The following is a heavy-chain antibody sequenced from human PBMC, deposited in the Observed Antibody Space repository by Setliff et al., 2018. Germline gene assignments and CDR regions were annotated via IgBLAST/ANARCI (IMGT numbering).Heavy chain of an antibody. Sequence: GASVKVSCKASGGTFSSYAISWVRQAPGQGLEWMGGIIPILGIANYAQRVQGRVTITADKSTSTAYMELSSLRSEDTAVYYCARDSGWYGMDVWGQGTTVTV. CDR3: ARDSGWYGMDV. CDR2: IIPILGIA. J-gene: IGHJ6*02. CDR1: GGTFSSYA. V-gene: IGHV1-69*10. D-gene: IGHD6-19*01.